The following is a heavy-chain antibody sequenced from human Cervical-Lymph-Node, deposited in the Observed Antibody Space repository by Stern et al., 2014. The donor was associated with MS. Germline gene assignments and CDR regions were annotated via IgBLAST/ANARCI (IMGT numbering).Heavy chain of an antibody. Sequence: DQLVESGGGVVKPGRSLRLTCTVSGFTFSSYGMHWVRQAPGKGLEWVSVISYDGSETYYGESVKGRFTISRDNSKNTLYLEMRSLRPEDTAVYYCVKRGITEVRGVRLGEYWGPGTLVIVSS. J-gene: IGHJ4*02. D-gene: IGHD3-10*01. CDR2: ISYDGSET. CDR1: GFTFSSYG. V-gene: IGHV3-30*18. CDR3: VKRGITEVRGVRLGEY.